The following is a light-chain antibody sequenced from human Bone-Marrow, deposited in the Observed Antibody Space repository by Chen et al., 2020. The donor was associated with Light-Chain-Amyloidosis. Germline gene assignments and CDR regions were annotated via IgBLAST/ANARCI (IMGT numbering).Light chain of an antibody. CDR3: QSYQGSSQGV. Sequence: NFMLTQPHSVSESPGKTVIISCTRSSGSIATNYVQWYQQHPGGSPTTVIYEDDQRPSGVPDRFSGSIDRSSNSASLTISGLKTEDEADYYCQSYQGSSQGVFGGGTKLTVL. J-gene: IGLJ3*02. CDR1: SGSIATNY. CDR2: EDD. V-gene: IGLV6-57*01.